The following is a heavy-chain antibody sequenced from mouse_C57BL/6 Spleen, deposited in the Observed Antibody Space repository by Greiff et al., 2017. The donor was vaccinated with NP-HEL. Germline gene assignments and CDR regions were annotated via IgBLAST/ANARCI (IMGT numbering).Heavy chain of an antibody. Sequence: QVQLQQSGAELVRPGTSVKVSCKASGYAFTNYLIEWVKQRPGQGLECIGVINPGSGGTNYNEKFKGKATLTADKSSSTAYMQLSSLTSEDSAVYFCASSYYYGPPRYWGQGTTLTVSS. D-gene: IGHD1-1*01. CDR1: GYAFTNYL. J-gene: IGHJ2*01. V-gene: IGHV1-54*01. CDR2: INPGSGGT. CDR3: ASSYYYGPPRY.